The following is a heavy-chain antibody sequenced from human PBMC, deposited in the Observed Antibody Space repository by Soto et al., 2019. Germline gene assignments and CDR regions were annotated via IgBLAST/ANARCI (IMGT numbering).Heavy chain of an antibody. Sequence: EVQLVESGGGLVQPGRSLRLSCAASGFTFDDYAMHWVRQAPGKGLEWVSGISWNSGSIGYADCVKGRFTISRDNAKNSLYLQMNSLRAEDTALYYCAKSASPLATNWYFDLWGRGTLVTVSS. CDR2: ISWNSGSI. CDR3: AKSASPLATNWYFDL. J-gene: IGHJ2*01. CDR1: GFTFDDYA. V-gene: IGHV3-9*01. D-gene: IGHD1-26*01.